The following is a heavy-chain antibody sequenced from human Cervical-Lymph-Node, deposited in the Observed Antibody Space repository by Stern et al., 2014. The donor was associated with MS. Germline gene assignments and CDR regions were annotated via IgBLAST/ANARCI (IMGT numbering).Heavy chain of an antibody. V-gene: IGHV3-30*03. J-gene: IGHJ4*02. CDR1: GFTFSSYG. D-gene: IGHD2-8*01. CDR3: ARDYEDTSMLFDH. CDR2: ISKEGNHK. Sequence: VQLVESGGAVVKPGRSLRLSCAASGFTFSSYGMHWVRQAPGKGLEWVTVISKEGNHKHYEATVKGRFTISRDNSKNTLHLQMNSVTPDDTAIYYCARDYEDTSMLFDHWGQGTLVTVSS.